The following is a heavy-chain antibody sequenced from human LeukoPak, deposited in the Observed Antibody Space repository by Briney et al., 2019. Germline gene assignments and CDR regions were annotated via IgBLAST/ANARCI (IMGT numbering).Heavy chain of an antibody. D-gene: IGHD1-1*01. J-gene: IGHJ4*02. CDR3: ARGPGAPPQPPVY. CDR2: ININTGNP. Sequence: ASVTVSCTASGYTFTSYAMNWLRQPHGPGLEWMGWININTGNPTYAQGFTGRFVFSFDTAVSTAYLQISSLKAEDTAVYYCARGPGAPPQPPVYWGQGTLVTVSS. V-gene: IGHV7-4-1*02. CDR1: GYTFTSYA.